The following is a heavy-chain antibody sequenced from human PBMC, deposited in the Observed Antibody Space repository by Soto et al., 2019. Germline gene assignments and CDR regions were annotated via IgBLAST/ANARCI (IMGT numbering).Heavy chain of an antibody. J-gene: IGHJ5*02. V-gene: IGHV1-46*01. Sequence: ASVKVSCKASGYTFTSYYMHWVRQAPGRGLEWMGIINPSGGSTSYAQKLQGRVTMTRDTSTSTVYMELGSLRSEDTAVYYCARGLELRSGWFDPWGQVTLVTVST. CDR3: ARGLELRSGWFDP. D-gene: IGHD1-7*01. CDR1: GYTFTSYY. CDR2: INPSGGST.